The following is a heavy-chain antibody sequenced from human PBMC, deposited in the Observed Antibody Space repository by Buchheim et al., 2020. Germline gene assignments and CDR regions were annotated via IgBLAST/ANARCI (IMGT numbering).Heavy chain of an antibody. V-gene: IGHV3-66*02. CDR1: GFTVSSNY. Sequence: EVQLVESGGGLVQPGGSLRLSCAASGFTVSSNYMSWVRQAPGKGLEWVSVIYSGGSTYYADSVKGRFTISRDNSKNTLYLQMNSLRAEDTAVYYCARDSPPLYYYDSSGYYSYWGQGTL. J-gene: IGHJ4*02. CDR2: IYSGGST. D-gene: IGHD3-22*01. CDR3: ARDSPPLYYYDSSGYYSY.